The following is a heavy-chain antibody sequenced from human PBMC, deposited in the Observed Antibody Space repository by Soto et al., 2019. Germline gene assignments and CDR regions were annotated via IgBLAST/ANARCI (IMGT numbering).Heavy chain of an antibody. J-gene: IGHJ5*02. V-gene: IGHV2-5*01. Sequence: SGPTLVNPTQTLTLNCTFSGFSLSTSGVGVGWIRQPPGKALEWLALIYWNDDKRYSPSLKSRLTITKDTSKNQVVLTMTNMDPVDTATYYCAHREGGYSVNWFDPWGQGTLVNVSS. CDR2: IYWNDDK. CDR1: GFSLSTSGVG. D-gene: IGHD3-22*01. CDR3: AHREGGYSVNWFDP.